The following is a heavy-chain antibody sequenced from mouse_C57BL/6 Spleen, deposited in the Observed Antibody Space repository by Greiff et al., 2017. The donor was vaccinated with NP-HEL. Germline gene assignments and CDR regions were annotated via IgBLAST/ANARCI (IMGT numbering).Heavy chain of an antibody. V-gene: IGHV1-80*01. CDR2: IYPGDGDT. J-gene: IGHJ1*03. Sequence: QVQLQQSGAELVKPGASVKISCKASGYAFSSYWMNWVKQRPGKGLEWIGQIYPGDGDTNYNGKFKGKATLTADKSSSTAYMQLSSLTSEDSAVYFCARLTVVERYFDVWGTGTTVTVSS. CDR3: ARLTVVERYFDV. CDR1: GYAFSSYW. D-gene: IGHD1-1*01.